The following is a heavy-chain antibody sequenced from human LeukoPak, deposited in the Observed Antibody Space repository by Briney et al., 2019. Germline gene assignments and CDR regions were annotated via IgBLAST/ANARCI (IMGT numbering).Heavy chain of an antibody. J-gene: IGHJ4*02. V-gene: IGHV7-4-1*02. Sequence: ASVKVSCKASGYSFTNHPIHWVRQAPGQGLEWMGWIDTKTENPTFAQGFTGRFVFSLDAAVSTAYLQISSLRAEDTAVYYCARDFSFREGVTMAREFIIRFFDYWGRGTLVTVSS. CDR1: GYSFTNHP. CDR3: ARDFSFREGVTMAREFIIRFFDY. CDR2: IDTKTENP. D-gene: IGHD3-10*01.